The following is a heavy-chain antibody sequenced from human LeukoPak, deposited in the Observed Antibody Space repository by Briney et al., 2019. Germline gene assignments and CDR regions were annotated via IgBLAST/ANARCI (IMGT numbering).Heavy chain of an antibody. D-gene: IGHD2-21*01. CDR3: AKPGEASNYYFDY. CDR1: GFTFSTYD. J-gene: IGHJ4*02. Sequence: GGSLRLSCAASGFTFSTYDMSWVRQAPGKGLEWVSTVRVNGRSTFYADSVKGRFTISRDNSKNTLYLQMNSLRAEDTALYYCAKPGEASNYYFDYWGQGALVTVSS. V-gene: IGHV3-23*01. CDR2: VRVNGRST.